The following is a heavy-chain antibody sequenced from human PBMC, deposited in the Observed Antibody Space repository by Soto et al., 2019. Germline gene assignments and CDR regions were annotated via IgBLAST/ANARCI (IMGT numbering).Heavy chain of an antibody. CDR3: TRDKGPYYYDSRDRPDAFDI. CDR1: GFTFGDYA. J-gene: IGHJ3*02. Sequence: GGSLRLSCTASGFTFGDYAMSWFRQAPGKGLEWVGFIRSKAYGGTTGYAASVKGRFTISRDDSKSIAYLQMNSLKTEDTAVYYCTRDKGPYYYDSRDRPDAFDIWGQGTMVTVSS. V-gene: IGHV3-49*03. CDR2: IRSKAYGGTT. D-gene: IGHD3-22*01.